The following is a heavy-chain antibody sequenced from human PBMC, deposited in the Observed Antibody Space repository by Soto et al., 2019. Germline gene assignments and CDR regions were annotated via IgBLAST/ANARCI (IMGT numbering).Heavy chain of an antibody. V-gene: IGHV4-30-2*01. CDR3: ARGDNSIAARWVGYFQH. CDR2: IYHSGST. D-gene: IGHD6-6*01. CDR1: GGSISSGGYS. Sequence: SETLSLTCAVSGGSISSGGYSWSWIRQPPWKGLEWIGYIYHSGSTYYNPSLKSRVTISVDRSKNQFSLKLSSVPAADTAVYYCARGDNSIAARWVGYFQHWGQGXLVTVHS. J-gene: IGHJ1*01.